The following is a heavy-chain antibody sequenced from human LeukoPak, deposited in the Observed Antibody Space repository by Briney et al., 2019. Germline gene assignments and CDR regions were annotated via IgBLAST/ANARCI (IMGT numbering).Heavy chain of an antibody. V-gene: IGHV3-48*01. CDR2: ITSTSDII. J-gene: IGHJ4*02. D-gene: IGHD3-3*01. CDR3: AKHYTWGSY. CDR1: GFTFSSYS. Sequence: PGGSLRLSCEASGFTFSSYSMEWVRQAPGKGLEWLSYITSTSDIIYYADSVKGRFTISRDNGKNSLYLQMNSLRADDTAVYYCAKHYTWGSYWGQGTLVTVSS.